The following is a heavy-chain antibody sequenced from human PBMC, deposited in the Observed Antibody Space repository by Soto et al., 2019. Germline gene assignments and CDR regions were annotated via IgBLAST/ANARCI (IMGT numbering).Heavy chain of an antibody. Sequence: GRSLRLSCAASGSTFSSHWMSWVRQAPGKGLEWVANIKQDGSEKYYVDSVKGRFTISRDNAKNSLYLQMNSLRAEDTAVYYCASPSVDTAMVTDLNYWGQGTLVSVSS. CDR1: GSTFSSHW. CDR2: IKQDGSEK. D-gene: IGHD5-18*01. J-gene: IGHJ4*02. CDR3: ASPSVDTAMVTDLNY. V-gene: IGHV3-7*05.